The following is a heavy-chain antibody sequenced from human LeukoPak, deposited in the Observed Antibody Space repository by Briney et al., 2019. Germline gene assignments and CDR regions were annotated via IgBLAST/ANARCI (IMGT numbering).Heavy chain of an antibody. Sequence: GGSLRLSCAASGFTFSSYDMHWVRQATGKGLEWVSAIDTVGNTYYAGSVKGRFTISREIAKNSLYLQMNSLRDGDTAVYYCIRIRTGEHQYGMDVWGQGTTVTVSS. V-gene: IGHV3-13*01. D-gene: IGHD7-27*01. CDR3: IRIRTGEHQYGMDV. J-gene: IGHJ6*02. CDR1: GFTFSSYD. CDR2: IDTVGNT.